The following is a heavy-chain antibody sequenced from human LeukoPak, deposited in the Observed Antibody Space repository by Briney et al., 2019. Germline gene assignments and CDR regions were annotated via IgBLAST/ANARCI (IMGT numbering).Heavy chain of an antibody. CDR3: ARDGPWKSDC. CDR2: VYYSGST. D-gene: IGHD1-1*01. J-gene: IGHJ4*02. Sequence: SETLSLTCTVSGGSISSGDYYWSWIRQPPGKGLEWIGYVYYSGSTNYKPSLKSRVTISVDTSKNQFSLKLTSVTAADTAVYYCARDGPWKSDCWGRGTLVTVSS. V-gene: IGHV4-61*08. CDR1: GGSISSGDYY.